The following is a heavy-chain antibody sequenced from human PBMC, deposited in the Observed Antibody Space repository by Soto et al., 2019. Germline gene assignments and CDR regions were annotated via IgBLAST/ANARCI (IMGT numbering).Heavy chain of an antibody. CDR3: ARDVYYDSGSSLFAF. CDR1: GYTFKNYG. V-gene: IGHV1-18*01. D-gene: IGHD3-10*01. J-gene: IGHJ4*02. CDR2: SSAYNGSP. Sequence: VQLVQSGAEVKKPGASVKVSCKASGYTFKNYGITWVRQAPGQGLEWMGRSSAYNGSPDFAQNLHDRVTMTTDLSTNTAYLELRSLRSDDTALYYCARDVYYDSGSSLFAFWGQGTLVTVSS.